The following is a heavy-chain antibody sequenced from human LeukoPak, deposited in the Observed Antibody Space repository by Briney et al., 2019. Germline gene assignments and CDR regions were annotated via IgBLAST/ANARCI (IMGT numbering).Heavy chain of an antibody. V-gene: IGHV4-39*07. J-gene: IGHJ2*01. CDR3: ARGAFDL. Sequence: SETLSLTCTVSGGSISSNSYYWGWIRQPPGKGLEWIGSMYYSGSTYYNPSLKSRVTISVDTSKNQVSLKLSSVTAADTAVYYCARGAFDLWGRGTLVTVSS. CDR2: MYYSGST. CDR1: GGSISSNSYY.